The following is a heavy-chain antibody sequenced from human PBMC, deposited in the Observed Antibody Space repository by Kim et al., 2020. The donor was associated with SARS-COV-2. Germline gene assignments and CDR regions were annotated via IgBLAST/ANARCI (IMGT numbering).Heavy chain of an antibody. D-gene: IGHD3-22*01. CDR2: IYKDGSEK. V-gene: IGHV3-7*01. Sequence: GGSLRLSCTISGFTFTNYWMSWVRQAPGKGLEWVANIYKDGSEKNYVDSVRDRFTISRDNARNSVYLQTNSLRAEDTGLYYCARGGKFYYDTSGYPDDFWGQGILVTVSS. CDR1: GFTFTNYW. CDR3: ARGGKFYYDTSGYPDDF. J-gene: IGHJ4*02.